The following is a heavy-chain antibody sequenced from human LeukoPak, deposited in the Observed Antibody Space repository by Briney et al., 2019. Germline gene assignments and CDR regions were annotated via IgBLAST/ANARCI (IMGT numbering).Heavy chain of an antibody. Sequence: GRSLRLSCAASGFIFSTHSMYWVRQAPGKGLEWVAVISYDGSNKNYADSVKGRFTISRDNSKSTLCLQMDSLRTDDTAMYYCARAPWGVGATPPYWGQGTLVTVSS. CDR2: ISYDGSNK. CDR1: GFIFSTHS. CDR3: ARAPWGVGATPPY. J-gene: IGHJ4*02. V-gene: IGHV3-30-3*01. D-gene: IGHD1-26*01.